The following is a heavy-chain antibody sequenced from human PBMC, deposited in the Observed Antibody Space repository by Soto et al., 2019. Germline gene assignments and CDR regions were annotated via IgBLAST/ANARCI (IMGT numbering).Heavy chain of an antibody. D-gene: IGHD6-19*01. CDR1: GFTFSSYA. CDR3: ARVGAIAVAVNGMDV. Sequence: QVQLVESGGGVVQPGRSLRLSCAASGFTFSSYAMHWVRQAPGKGLERVAVISYDGSNKYYADSVKGRFTISRDNSKNTLYLQMNSLRAEDTAVYYCARVGAIAVAVNGMDVWGQGTTVTVSS. J-gene: IGHJ6*02. V-gene: IGHV3-30-3*01. CDR2: ISYDGSNK.